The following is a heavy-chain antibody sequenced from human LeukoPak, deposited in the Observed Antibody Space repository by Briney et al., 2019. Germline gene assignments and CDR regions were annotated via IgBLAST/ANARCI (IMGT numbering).Heavy chain of an antibody. D-gene: IGHD3-10*01. J-gene: IGHJ5*02. CDR1: GFTFSPYW. Sequence: PGGTLRLSCAASGFTFSPYWMHWVRQTPGKGLEWVSRINGDGSITTYADSVKGRFTISRDNAKNTLYVQMNSLRAEDTAVYYCTRDLYGSGNYHCFDPGGQGTLVTVSS. CDR2: INGDGSIT. V-gene: IGHV3-74*01. CDR3: TRDLYGSGNYHCFDP.